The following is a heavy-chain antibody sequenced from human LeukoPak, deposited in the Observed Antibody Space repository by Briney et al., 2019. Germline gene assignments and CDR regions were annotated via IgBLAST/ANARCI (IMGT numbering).Heavy chain of an antibody. CDR3: AKRSGTMVRGVLYFDY. D-gene: IGHD3-10*01. V-gene: IGHV3-23*01. CDR2: ISGSGGST. Sequence: GGSLRLSCAASGFTFSSYAMSWVRQAPGKGLEWVSAISGSGGSTYYADSVKGRFTTSRDNSKNTLYLQMNSLRAEDTAVYYCAKRSGTMVRGVLYFDYWGQGTLVTVSS. CDR1: GFTFSSYA. J-gene: IGHJ4*02.